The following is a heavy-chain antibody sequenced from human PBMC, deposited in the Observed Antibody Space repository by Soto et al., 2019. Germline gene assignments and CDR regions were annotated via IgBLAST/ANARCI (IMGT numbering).Heavy chain of an antibody. CDR1: GFTFSSYI. D-gene: IGHD6-13*01. CDR2: ISSSSSYI. J-gene: IGHJ5*02. V-gene: IGHV3-21*01. CDR3: ARDQKQLVATRSAQWFDP. Sequence: PGGSLRLSCAASGFTFSSYIMNWVRQAPGKGLEWVSSISSSSSYIYYADSVKGRFTISRDNAKNSLYLQMNSLRAEDTAVYYCARDQKQLVATRSAQWFDPWGQGPLVTVSS.